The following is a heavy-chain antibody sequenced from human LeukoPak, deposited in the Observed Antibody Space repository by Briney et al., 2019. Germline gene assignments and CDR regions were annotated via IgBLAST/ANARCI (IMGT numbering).Heavy chain of an antibody. V-gene: IGHV3-7*01. D-gene: IGHD2-21*02. Sequence: GGSLRLSCAASGFRFRSYWMSWVRQAPGKGLEWVAKIKEDGSETFYVDSVKGRFTISRDNAKDSLDLQMNSLRAEDAALYYCARVPMVTGWGHWYFDLWGRGTLVTVSS. CDR2: IKEDGSET. J-gene: IGHJ2*01. CDR1: GFRFRSYW. CDR3: ARVPMVTGWGHWYFDL.